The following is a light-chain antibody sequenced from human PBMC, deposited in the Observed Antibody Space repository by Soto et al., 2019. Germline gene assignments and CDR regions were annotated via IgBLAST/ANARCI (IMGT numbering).Light chain of an antibody. Sequence: DVVMTQTPLSLSVAPGQPASISCKSSQSLLHITGETFLFWYLQKPGQSPQLLIYEVSTRFSGVPDSFSGSGSGTDFTLEISRVETDDVGIYYCMQSTQLPPTFGQGTRLGIE. J-gene: IGKJ5*01. CDR1: QSLLHITGETF. V-gene: IGKV2D-29*02. CDR3: MQSTQLPPT. CDR2: EVS.